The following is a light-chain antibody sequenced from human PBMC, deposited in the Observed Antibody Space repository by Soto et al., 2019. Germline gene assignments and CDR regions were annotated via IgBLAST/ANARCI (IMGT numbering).Light chain of an antibody. V-gene: IGKV3-11*01. CDR2: DAS. J-gene: IGKJ1*01. CDR1: QSVSRY. CDR3: LQDINYPWT. Sequence: EIVMTQSPATLSVSPGERATLSCRASQSVSRYLAWYQQKPGQAPRLLIYDASNRATGIPARFSGSGSGTDFTLAISSLQPEDSATYYCLQDINYPWTFGQGTKVDIK.